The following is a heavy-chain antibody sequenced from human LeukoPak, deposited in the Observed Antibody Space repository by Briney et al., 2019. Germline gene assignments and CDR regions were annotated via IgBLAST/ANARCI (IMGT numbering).Heavy chain of an antibody. CDR3: AKDLRYCSSTICYYSGMAV. CDR2: TSGSGGST. V-gene: IGHV3-23*01. D-gene: IGHD2-2*01. J-gene: IGHJ6*02. CDR1: GFTFSSYA. Sequence: GGSLRLSCAASGFTFSSYAMSWVRQAPGKGLEWVSGTSGSGGSTHHADSVKGRFTISRDNSKNTLYLQMNSLRDEDTAVYYCAKDLRYCSSTICYYSGMAVWGQGTTVIVSS.